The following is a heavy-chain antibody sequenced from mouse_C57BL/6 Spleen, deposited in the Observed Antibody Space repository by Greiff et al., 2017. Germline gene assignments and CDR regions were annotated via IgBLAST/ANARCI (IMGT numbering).Heavy chain of an antibody. Sequence: EVKLMESGPELVKPGASVTMSCKASGYTFTDYNMHWVKQSHGKSLEWIGYINPNNGGTSYNQKFKGKATLTVNKSSSTAYMELRSLTSEDSAVYYCARVVYEDYAMDYWGQGTSVTVSS. V-gene: IGHV1-22*01. CDR1: GYTFTDYN. D-gene: IGHD6-2*01. CDR3: ARVVYEDYAMDY. CDR2: INPNNGGT. J-gene: IGHJ4*01.